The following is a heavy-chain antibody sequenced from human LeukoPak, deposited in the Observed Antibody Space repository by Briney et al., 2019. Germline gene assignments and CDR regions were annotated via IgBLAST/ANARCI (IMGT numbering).Heavy chain of an antibody. V-gene: IGHV3-23*01. Sequence: GGSLRLSCAASGFTFSSYAMSRVRQGPGHGLEWVSAISGSGGNASYADSVKGRFTISRDNSKNTLYLQMNSLRAEDTAVYYCVSRGSGYYRYWGRGTLVTVSS. CDR2: ISGSGGNA. D-gene: IGHD3-22*01. CDR3: VSRGSGYYRY. CDR1: GFTFSSYA. J-gene: IGHJ4*02.